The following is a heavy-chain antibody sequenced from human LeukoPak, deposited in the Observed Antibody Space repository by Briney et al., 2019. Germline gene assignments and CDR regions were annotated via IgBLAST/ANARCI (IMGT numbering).Heavy chain of an antibody. D-gene: IGHD6-13*01. Sequence: ASVKVSCKASGYTFTSYAMHWVRRAPGQRLEWMGWINVGNGNTKYSQKFQGRVTITRDTSASTAYMELSSLRSEDTAVYYCASSVRYSSSWPHFDYWGQGTLVTVSS. CDR1: GYTFTSYA. V-gene: IGHV1-3*01. CDR3: ASSVRYSSSWPHFDY. CDR2: INVGNGNT. J-gene: IGHJ4*02.